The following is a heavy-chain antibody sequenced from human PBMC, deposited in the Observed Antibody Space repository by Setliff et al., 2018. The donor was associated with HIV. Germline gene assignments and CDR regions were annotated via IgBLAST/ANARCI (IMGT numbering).Heavy chain of an antibody. CDR3: ARARLLGGFLS. V-gene: IGHV4-59*01. D-gene: IGHD7-27*01. CDR2: FYYGGST. J-gene: IGHJ5*02. CDR1: GDSIGTYY. Sequence: PSETLSLTCSVSGDSIGTYYWNWIRQTPGKRLEWIGFFYYGGSTDYNPALKNRVAISVDTSRNRVSLKMTSVTAADTAVYYCARARLLGGFLSWGQGTLVTVSS.